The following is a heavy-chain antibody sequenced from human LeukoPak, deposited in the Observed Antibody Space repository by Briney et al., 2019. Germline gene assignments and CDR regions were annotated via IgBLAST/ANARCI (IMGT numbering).Heavy chain of an antibody. CDR2: IYYSGST. CDR1: GGSFSGYY. D-gene: IGHD3-10*01. V-gene: IGHV4-34*01. CDR3: ARGSTYYYGSGSYYSLLDY. Sequence: SETLSLTCAVYGGSFSGYYWSWIRQPPGKGLEWIGSIYYSGSTYYNPSLKSRVTISVDTSKNQFSLKLSSVTAADTAVYYCARGSTYYYGSGSYYSLLDYWGQGTLVTVSS. J-gene: IGHJ4*02.